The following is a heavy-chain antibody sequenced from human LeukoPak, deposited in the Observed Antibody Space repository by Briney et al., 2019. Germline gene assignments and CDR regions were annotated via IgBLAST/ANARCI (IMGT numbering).Heavy chain of an antibody. Sequence: ASVKVSCKASGYTFSAYYMQWVRQAPGQGLEWMGWICPNTGGTNYAQNFQGRVTMTSDISISTAYMELSRLPLGNTAVNYCASERSSASYYDALDYWGQGTLVTVSS. CDR1: GYTFSAYY. CDR3: ASERSSASYYDALDY. CDR2: ICPNTGGT. V-gene: IGHV1-2*02. J-gene: IGHJ4*02. D-gene: IGHD3-22*01.